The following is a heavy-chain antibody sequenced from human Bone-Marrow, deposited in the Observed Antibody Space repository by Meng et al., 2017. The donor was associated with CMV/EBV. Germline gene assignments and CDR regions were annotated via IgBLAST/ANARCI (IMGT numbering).Heavy chain of an antibody. CDR2: INHSGST. J-gene: IGHJ6*02. CDR3: ASTRIVVVPAAMDYYYYYGMDV. D-gene: IGHD2-2*01. Sequence: SETLSLTCAVYGGSFSGYYWSWIRQPPGKGLEWIGEINHSGSTNYKPSLKSRVTISVDTSKNQFSLKLSSVTAADTAVYYCASTRIVVVPAAMDYYYYYGMDVWGQGTTVTVSS. CDR1: GGSFSGYY. V-gene: IGHV4-34*01.